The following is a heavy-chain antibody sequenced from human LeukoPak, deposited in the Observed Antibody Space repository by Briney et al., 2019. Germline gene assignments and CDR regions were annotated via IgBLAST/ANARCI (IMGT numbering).Heavy chain of an antibody. CDR1: GFTFSSYG. J-gene: IGHJ4*02. CDR2: ISYDGSNK. D-gene: IGHD3-3*01. CDR3: AKGEWLNDGIYFDY. Sequence: PGGSLRLSCAASGFTFSSYGMHWVRQAPGKGLEWVAVISYDGSNKYYADSVKGRFTISRDNSKNTLYLQMNSLRAEDTAVYYCAKGEWLNDGIYFDYWGQGTLVTVSS. V-gene: IGHV3-30*18.